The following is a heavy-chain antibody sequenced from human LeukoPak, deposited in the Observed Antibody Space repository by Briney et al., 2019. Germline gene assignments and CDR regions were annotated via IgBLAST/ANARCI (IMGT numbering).Heavy chain of an antibody. CDR3: ATPAGTTNYYYYYGMDV. CDR2: INPNSGGT. CDR1: GYTFTGYY. D-gene: IGHD1/OR15-1a*01. Sequence: ASVTVSCTASGYTFTGYYMHWVRQAPGQGLEWMGRINPNSGGTNYAQKFRGRVTMTRDTSISTAYMELSRLRSDDTAVYYCATPAGTTNYYYYYGMDVWGQGTTVTVSS. J-gene: IGHJ6*02. V-gene: IGHV1-2*06.